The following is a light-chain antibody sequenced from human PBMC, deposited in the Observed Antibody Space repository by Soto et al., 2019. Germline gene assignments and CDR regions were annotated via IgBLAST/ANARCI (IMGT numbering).Light chain of an antibody. J-gene: IGKJ4*01. CDR3: QQRSNWTLT. CDR1: QSVSSY. CDR2: DAS. V-gene: IGKV3-11*01. Sequence: EIVLTQSPATLSLSPGERATLSCRASQSVSSYLAWYQQKPGQAPRILIYDASNRATGIPARFSGSGSGTDFSLTISSLEPEYFAVYYCQQRSNWTLTFGGGTKVEIK.